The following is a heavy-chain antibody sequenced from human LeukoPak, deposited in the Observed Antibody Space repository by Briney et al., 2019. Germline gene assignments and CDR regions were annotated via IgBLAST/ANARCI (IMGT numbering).Heavy chain of an antibody. V-gene: IGHV3-7*02. D-gene: IGHD3-22*01. CDR3: ARGGSSGYNYNAFDI. CDR2: IKQDGSEI. CDR1: GFSVSGNF. Sequence: GGSLRLSCAASGFSVSGNFMSWVRQAPGKGLEWVANIKQDGSEIYYVDSVKGRFTISRDNAKNSLYLQMSSLRAEDTAVYYCARGGSSGYNYNAFDIWGQGTMVTVSS. J-gene: IGHJ3*02.